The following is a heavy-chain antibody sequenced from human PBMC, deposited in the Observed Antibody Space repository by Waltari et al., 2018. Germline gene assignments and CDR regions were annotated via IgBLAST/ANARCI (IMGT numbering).Heavy chain of an antibody. CDR3: AKDPSGGSRSQYVYFDL. CDR1: GFTFDDYA. Sequence: EVQLVESGGGLVQPGRSLRLSCAASGFTFDDYAMHWVRQAPGKGLEWVSGISWNSGSIGYAESVKGRVTISRDNAKNSLYLQMNRLRAEDTALYYCAKDPSGGSRSQYVYFDLWGRGTLVTVSS. D-gene: IGHD2-15*01. V-gene: IGHV3-9*01. J-gene: IGHJ2*01. CDR2: ISWNSGSI.